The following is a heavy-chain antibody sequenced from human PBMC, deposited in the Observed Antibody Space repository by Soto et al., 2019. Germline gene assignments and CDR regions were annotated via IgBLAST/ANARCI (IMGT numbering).Heavy chain of an antibody. CDR2: IYSGGST. D-gene: IGHD6-19*01. Sequence: GGSLRLSCAASGFTVSSNYMSWVRQAPGKGLEWVSVIYSGGSTYYADSVKGRFTISRDNSKNTLYLQMNSLRAEDTAVYYCARAPGYSSGWYGYYYYGMDVWGQGTTVTVSS. CDR3: ARAPGYSSGWYGYYYYGMDV. V-gene: IGHV3-53*01. J-gene: IGHJ6*02. CDR1: GFTVSSNY.